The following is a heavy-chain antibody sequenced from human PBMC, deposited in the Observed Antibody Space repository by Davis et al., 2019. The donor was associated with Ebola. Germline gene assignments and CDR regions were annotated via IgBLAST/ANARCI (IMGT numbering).Heavy chain of an antibody. CDR1: GYTFTSYA. V-gene: IGHV1-3*02. J-gene: IGHJ6*02. D-gene: IGHD2-2*02. CDR3: ARDHRPHCSSTSCYNSVYYYYGMDV. CDR2: SNAGNGNT. Sequence: ASVKVSCKASGYTFTSYAMHWVRQAPGQRLEWMGWSNAGNGNTKYSQEFQGRVTITRDTSASTAYMELSSLRSEDTAVYYCARDHRPHCSSTSCYNSVYYYYGMDVWGQGTTVTVSS.